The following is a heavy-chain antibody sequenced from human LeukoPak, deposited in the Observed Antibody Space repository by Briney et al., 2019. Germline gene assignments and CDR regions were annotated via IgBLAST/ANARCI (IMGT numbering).Heavy chain of an antibody. J-gene: IGHJ4*02. CDR3: AKDRWYDGESGYFDH. D-gene: IGHD3-10*01. V-gene: IGHV3-23*01. CDR1: GFTFKNYA. CDR2: LSGSGAAT. Sequence: GGSLRLSCEASGFTFKNYAMAWVRQAPGKGLEWVSGLSGSGAATFYADSVKGRFTISRDNSNNTLYLRLNSLRAEDTAIYFCAKDRWYDGESGYFDHWGRETLVTVSS.